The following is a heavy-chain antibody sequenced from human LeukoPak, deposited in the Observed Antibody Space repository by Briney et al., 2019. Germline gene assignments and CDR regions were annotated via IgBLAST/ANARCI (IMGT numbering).Heavy chain of an antibody. CDR3: ARVGNTGDAVIIPAAMGFDN. Sequence: SETLSLACTVSGGSISSGGYYWSWIRQPPGKGLEWIGYIYHSGSTYYNPSLKSRVTISVDRSKNQFSLKLSSVTAADTAVYYCARVGNTGDAVIIPAAMGFDNWGQGTVVTVSS. D-gene: IGHD2-2*01. V-gene: IGHV4-30-2*01. CDR1: GGSISSGGYY. CDR2: IYHSGST. J-gene: IGHJ4*02.